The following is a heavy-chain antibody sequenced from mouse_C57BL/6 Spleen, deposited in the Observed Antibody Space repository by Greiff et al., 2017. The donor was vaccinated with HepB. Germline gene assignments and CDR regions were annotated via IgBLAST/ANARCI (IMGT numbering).Heavy chain of an antibody. CDR1: GFTFSDYY. J-gene: IGHJ1*03. Sequence: EVKLVESEGGLVQPGSSMKLSCTASGFTFSDYYMAWVRQVPEKGLEWVANITYDGSSTYYLDSLQSRFIISRDNAKNILYLQMSSLKSEDTATYYCARVAYYSNYGGFYWYFDVWGTGTTVTVSS. V-gene: IGHV5-16*01. CDR3: ARVAYYSNYGGFYWYFDV. CDR2: ITYDGSST. D-gene: IGHD2-5*01.